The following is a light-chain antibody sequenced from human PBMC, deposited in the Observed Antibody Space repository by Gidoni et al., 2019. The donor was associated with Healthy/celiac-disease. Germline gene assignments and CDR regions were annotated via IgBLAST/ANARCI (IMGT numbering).Light chain of an antibody. J-gene: IGKJ3*01. CDR1: QSVSSY. CDR2: DAS. Sequence: EIVLTQSPATLSLSPGERATLSCRASQSVSSYLAWYQQKPGQAPRLLIYDASNRATGIPARFSGSGSGTGFTLTISSLEPEDFAVYYCQQRSNWPPFTFGPGTKVDIK. V-gene: IGKV3-11*01. CDR3: QQRSNWPPFT.